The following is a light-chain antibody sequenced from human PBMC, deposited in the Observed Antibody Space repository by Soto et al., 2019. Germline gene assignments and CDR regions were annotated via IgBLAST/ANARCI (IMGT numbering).Light chain of an antibody. CDR1: QSVSSK. CDR2: GAS. Sequence: EIVLTQSPATLSVSPGEGATLSCRASQSVSSKLAWYQQKPGQAPGLLIYGASSRATGIPDRFSGSGSGTDFTLTISRLEPEDFAVYYCQQYGSSPPTFGEGTKVDIK. CDR3: QQYGSSPPT. J-gene: IGKJ4*01. V-gene: IGKV3-20*01.